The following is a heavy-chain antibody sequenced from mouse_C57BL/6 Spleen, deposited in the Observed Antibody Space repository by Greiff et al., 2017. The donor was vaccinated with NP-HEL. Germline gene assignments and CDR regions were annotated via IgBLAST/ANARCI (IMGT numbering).Heavy chain of an antibody. J-gene: IGHJ1*03. Sequence: VQLQQSGAELVRPGTSVKVSCKASGYAFTNYLIEWVKQRPGQGLEWIGVINPGSGGTNYNEKFKGKATLTADKSSSTAYMQLSSLTSEDSAVYFCARDEYDGYWYFDVWGTGTTVTVSS. CDR2: INPGSGGT. V-gene: IGHV1-54*01. CDR3: ARDEYDGYWYFDV. D-gene: IGHD2-3*01. CDR1: GYAFTNYL.